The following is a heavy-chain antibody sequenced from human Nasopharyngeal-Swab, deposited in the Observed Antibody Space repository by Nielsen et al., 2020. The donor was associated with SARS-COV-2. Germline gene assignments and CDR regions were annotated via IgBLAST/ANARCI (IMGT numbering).Heavy chain of an antibody. V-gene: IGHV3-30*03. CDR3: VGELLPYYGMDV. Sequence: SCAASGFTFSSYGMHWVRPAPGKGLEWVAVISYDGSNKYYADSVKGRFTISRDNSKNTLYLQMNSLRAEDTAVYYCVGELLPYYGMDVWGQGTTVTVSS. J-gene: IGHJ6*02. CDR2: ISYDGSNK. D-gene: IGHD1-26*01. CDR1: GFTFSSYG.